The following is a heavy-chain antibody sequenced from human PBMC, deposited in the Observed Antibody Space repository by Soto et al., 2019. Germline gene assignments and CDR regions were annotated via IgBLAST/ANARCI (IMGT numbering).Heavy chain of an antibody. CDR3: ARAYS. CDR1: GFTFSSQW. CDR2: INQDGSET. Sequence: GGSLRLSCATSGFTFSSQWMSWVRQAPGKGLEWVANINQDGSETDYVDSVKGRFTISRDNAKASLFLQMNSLRDEDTAMYYCARAYSWGQGTLVTVSS. V-gene: IGHV3-7*04. J-gene: IGHJ4*02.